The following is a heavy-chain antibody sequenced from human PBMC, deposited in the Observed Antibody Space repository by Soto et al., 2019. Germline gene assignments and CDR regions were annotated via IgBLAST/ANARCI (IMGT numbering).Heavy chain of an antibody. CDR1: GFTLSSYG. J-gene: IGHJ6*02. D-gene: IGHD5-18*01. CDR3: AKGGYSYGYVYCYYYGMDV. V-gene: IGHV3-30*18. Sequence: PGGSLRLSCAASGFTLSSYGMHWVRQAPGKGLEWVAVISYDGSNKYYADSVKGRFTISRDNSKNTLYLQMNSLRAEDTAVYYCAKGGYSYGYVYCYYYGMDVWGQGTTVTVSS. CDR2: ISYDGSNK.